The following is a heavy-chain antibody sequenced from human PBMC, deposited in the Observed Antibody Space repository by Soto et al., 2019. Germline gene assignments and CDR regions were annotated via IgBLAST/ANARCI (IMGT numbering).Heavy chain of an antibody. V-gene: IGHV3-33*01. J-gene: IGHJ6*02. CDR1: GFTFSNYG. CDR3: ASALVGASASSGLDV. CDR2: IWHDGNNK. Sequence: GGSLRLSCAASGFTFSNYGMHWVRQAPGKGLEWVAIIWHDGNNKYYADSVRGRFIISRDNSKNRLYLQMNSLRAEATAVYYCASALVGASASSGLDVWGQGTPVTSP. D-gene: IGHD1-26*01.